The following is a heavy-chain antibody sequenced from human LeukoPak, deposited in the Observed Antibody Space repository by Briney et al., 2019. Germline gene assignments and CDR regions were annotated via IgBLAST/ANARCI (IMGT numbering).Heavy chain of an antibody. J-gene: IGHJ4*02. CDR3: ARAPTITPHFDY. Sequence: ASVKVSCKASGYTFTSYYMHWVRQAPGQGLEWMGIINPSGGSTSYAQKFQGRVTMTRDTSISTAYMELSRLRSDDTAVYYCARAPTITPHFDYWGQGTLVTVSS. V-gene: IGHV1-46*01. CDR1: GYTFTSYY. CDR2: INPSGGST. D-gene: IGHD3-9*01.